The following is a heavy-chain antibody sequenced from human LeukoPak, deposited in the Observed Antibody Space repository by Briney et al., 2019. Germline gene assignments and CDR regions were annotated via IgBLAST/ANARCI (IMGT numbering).Heavy chain of an antibody. J-gene: IGHJ4*02. Sequence: SETLSLTCAVYGGSFSGYYWSWIRQPPGKGLEWIGEINHSGSTNYNPSLKSRVTISVDTSKNQFTLKLSSVTAADTAVYYCARDRRVKKDRFLEWPKYYFDYWGQGTLVTVSS. D-gene: IGHD3-3*01. V-gene: IGHV4-34*01. CDR3: ARDRRVKKDRFLEWPKYYFDY. CDR2: INHSGST. CDR1: GGSFSGYY.